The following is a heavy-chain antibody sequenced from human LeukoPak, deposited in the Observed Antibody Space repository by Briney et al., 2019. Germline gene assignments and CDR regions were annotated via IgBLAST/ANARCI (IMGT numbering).Heavy chain of an antibody. CDR1: GGTFSSYA. Sequence: SVKVSCKASGGTFSSYAISWVRQAPGQGLEWMGGIIPIFGTANYAQKFQGRVTITADKSTSTAYMELSSLRSEDTAVYYCARVVAVAGTRIFDYWGQGTLVTVSS. D-gene: IGHD6-19*01. CDR3: ARVVAVAGTRIFDY. V-gene: IGHV1-69*06. CDR2: IIPIFGTA. J-gene: IGHJ4*02.